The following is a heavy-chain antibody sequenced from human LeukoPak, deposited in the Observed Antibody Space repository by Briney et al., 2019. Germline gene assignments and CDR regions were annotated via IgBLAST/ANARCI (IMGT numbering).Heavy chain of an antibody. J-gene: IGHJ4*02. Sequence: GGSLRLSCAASEFSVGSNYMTWVRQAPGKGLEWVSNISGSGGSTYYADSVKGRFTISRDDSKKTLYLQMSSLRAEDTAVYYCAKSGLNRFDYWGQGILVTVSS. D-gene: IGHD2-15*01. V-gene: IGHV3-23*01. CDR2: ISGSGGST. CDR1: EFSVGSNY. CDR3: AKSGLNRFDY.